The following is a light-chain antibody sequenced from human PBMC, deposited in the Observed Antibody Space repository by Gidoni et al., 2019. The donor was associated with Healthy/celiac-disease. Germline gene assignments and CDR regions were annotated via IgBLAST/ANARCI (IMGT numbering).Light chain of an antibody. CDR3: QAWDSSTLYV. CDR1: KLGDKS. CDR2: QDN. V-gene: IGLV3-1*01. J-gene: IGLJ1*01. Sequence: SYELTQPPSVSVSPGQTATITCSGDKLGDKSVCWYQQKAGQSPVLVIHQDNKRPSGITERCSGSNSGNTATLTISGTQAMDEADYYCQAWDSSTLYVFGTGTKVTVL.